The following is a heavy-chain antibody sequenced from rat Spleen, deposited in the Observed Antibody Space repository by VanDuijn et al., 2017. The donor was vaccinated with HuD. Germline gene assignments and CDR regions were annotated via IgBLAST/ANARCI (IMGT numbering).Heavy chain of an antibody. CDR3: AAWKGITPFDY. CDR1: GFTFSNYD. J-gene: IGHJ2*01. CDR2: INFDGSGT. Sequence: EVQLVESGGGLVQPGRSMKLSCAASGFTFSNYDMAWVRQAPTKGLEWVASINFDGSGTHYRDSVKGRFTISRDNSKNTLYLEMNSLRSEDTAMYYCAAWKGITPFDYWGQGVMVTVSS. V-gene: IGHV5-7*01. D-gene: IGHD1-4*01.